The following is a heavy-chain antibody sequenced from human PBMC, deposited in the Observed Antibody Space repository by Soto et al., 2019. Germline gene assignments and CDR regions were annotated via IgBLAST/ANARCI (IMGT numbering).Heavy chain of an antibody. D-gene: IGHD4-17*01. CDR1: GGTFSSYT. CDR2: IIPILGIA. Sequence: QVQLVQSGAEVKKPGCSVKVSCKASGGTFSSYTISWVRQAPGQGLEWMGRIIPILGIANYAQKFQGRVTITADKSTSTAYMELSSLRSEDTAVYYCASPVGTTGDFGYWGQGTLVTVSS. J-gene: IGHJ4*02. V-gene: IGHV1-69*02. CDR3: ASPVGTTGDFGY.